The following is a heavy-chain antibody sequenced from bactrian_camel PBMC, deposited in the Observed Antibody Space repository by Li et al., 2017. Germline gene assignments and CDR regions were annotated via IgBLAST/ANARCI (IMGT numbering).Heavy chain of an antibody. CDR1: GFTFSSYY. J-gene: IGHJ4*01. Sequence: VQLVESGGGLVQPGGSLTLSCAASGFTFSSYYMSWVRQAPGKGLEWVSSIYNDGRNTNYADSVKGRFTISRDNAKNTVYLQMNSLKPEDTATYSCMPVGPAGVPGCENAYEGQGTQVTVS. CDR3: MPVGPAGVPGCENAY. CDR2: IYNDGRNT. V-gene: IGHV3-2*01. D-gene: IGHD5*01.